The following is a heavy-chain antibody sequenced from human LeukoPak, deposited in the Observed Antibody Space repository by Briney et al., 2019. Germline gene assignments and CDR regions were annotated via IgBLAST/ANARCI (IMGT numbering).Heavy chain of an antibody. J-gene: IGHJ4*02. CDR2: IYYSGST. CDR3: ARYHYYDSSGYTYYFDY. CDR1: GGSISSGDYY. V-gene: IGHV4-30-4*08. Sequence: PSQTLSLTCTVSGGSISSGDYYWSWIRQPPGKGLDWIGYIYYSGSTYYNPSLKSRVTISVDTSKNQFSLKLSSVTAADTAVYYCARYHYYDSSGYTYYFDYWGQGTLVTVSS. D-gene: IGHD3-22*01.